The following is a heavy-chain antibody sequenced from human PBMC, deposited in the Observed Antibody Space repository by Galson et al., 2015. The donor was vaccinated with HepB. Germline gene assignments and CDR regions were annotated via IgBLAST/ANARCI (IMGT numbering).Heavy chain of an antibody. V-gene: IGHV1-69*13. D-gene: IGHD1-7*01. CDR1: GGTFSSYA. J-gene: IGHJ6*02. Sequence: SVKVSCKASGGTFSSYAISWVRQAPGQGLEWMGGIIPIFGTANYAQKFQGRVTITADESTSTAYMELSSLRSEDTAVYYCARDWALGNWNFYLNYYYGMDVWGQGTTVTVSS. CDR3: ARDWALGNWNFYLNYYYGMDV. CDR2: IIPIFGTA.